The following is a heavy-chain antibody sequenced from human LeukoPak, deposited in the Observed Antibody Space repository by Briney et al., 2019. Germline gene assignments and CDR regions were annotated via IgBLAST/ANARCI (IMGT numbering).Heavy chain of an antibody. V-gene: IGHV4-39*01. D-gene: IGHD4-17*01. J-gene: IGHJ4*02. CDR1: GGSISSSSYY. CDR3: ARQSSHGDYGWGYYFDY. Sequence: PSETLSLTCTVSGGSISSSSYYWGWIRQPPGKGLEWIGSIYYSGSTYYNPSLKSRFTISVDTSKNQFSLKLSSVTAADTAVYYCARQSSHGDYGWGYYFDYWGQGTLVTVSS. CDR2: IYYSGST.